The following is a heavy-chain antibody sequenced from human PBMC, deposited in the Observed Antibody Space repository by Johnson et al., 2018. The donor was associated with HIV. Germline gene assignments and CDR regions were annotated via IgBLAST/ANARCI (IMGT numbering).Heavy chain of an antibody. CDR3: ARGVGGAGDDAFDI. D-gene: IGHD6-19*01. CDR2: ISWNSDNI. CDR1: GFTFDDYA. V-gene: IGHV3-9*01. Sequence: VQLVESGGGLVQPGRSLRLSCAPSGFTFDDYAMHWVRQAPGKGLAWVSGISWNSDNIAYADSVRGRFTIARDNAKNSLYMQMNSLRAEDTALYYCARGVGGAGDDAFDIWGQGTMVTVSS. J-gene: IGHJ3*02.